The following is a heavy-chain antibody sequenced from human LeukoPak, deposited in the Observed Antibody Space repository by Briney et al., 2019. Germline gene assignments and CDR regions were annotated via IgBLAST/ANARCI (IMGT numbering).Heavy chain of an antibody. J-gene: IGHJ4*02. Sequence: GGSLRLSCAASGFTFSNYWMHWVRQAPGRGLVWVSRINSDGSSTTSADSVKGRFTISRDNAKNTLYLQMNSLRAEDTAVYYCAKGGATVIDYWGQGTLVTVSS. CDR2: INSDGSST. V-gene: IGHV3-74*01. CDR1: GFTFSNYW. CDR3: AKGGATVIDY. D-gene: IGHD4-17*01.